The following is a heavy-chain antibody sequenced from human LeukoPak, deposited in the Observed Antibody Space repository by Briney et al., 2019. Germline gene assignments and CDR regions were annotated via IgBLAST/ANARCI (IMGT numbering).Heavy chain of an antibody. CDR1: GDSISSYY. CDR2: VSNIETT. D-gene: IGHD6-13*01. V-gene: IGHV4-59*01. CDR3: ARAPEGWAAGTRDYFDY. J-gene: IGHJ4*02. Sequence: PSETLSLTCTVSGDSISSYYWSWLRQPPWKRLEWIGYVSNIETTNYNPSLKSRVTISVDTSKNQFSLRLNSVTAADTAVYYCARAPEGWAAGTRDYFDYWGQGPLVTVSS.